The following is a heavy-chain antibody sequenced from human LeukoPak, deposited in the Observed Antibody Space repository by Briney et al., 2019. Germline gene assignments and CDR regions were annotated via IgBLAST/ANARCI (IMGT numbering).Heavy chain of an antibody. CDR2: INSDGSST. V-gene: IGHV3-74*01. CDR3: ARARPLTPNPDY. J-gene: IGHJ4*02. Sequence: PGGSLRLSCAASGFPFCGYWRAWVRQAPGRGLVGVSRINSDGSSTSYAESVKGRFTISRDNAKNTLYLQMNSPRAEDTAVYYCARARPLTPNPDYWGQGTLVTVSS. CDR1: GFPFCGYW.